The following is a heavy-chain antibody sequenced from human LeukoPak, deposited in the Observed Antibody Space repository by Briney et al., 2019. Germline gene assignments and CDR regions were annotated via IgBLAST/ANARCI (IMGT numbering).Heavy chain of an antibody. CDR3: ARDGYQLLYAWIFDY. Sequence: GGSLRLSRAASGFTFSSYAMHWVRQAPGKGLEWVAVISYDGSNKYYADSVKGRFTISRDNSKNTLYLQMNSLRAEDTAVYYCARDGYQLLYAWIFDYWGQGTLVTVSS. J-gene: IGHJ4*02. CDR2: ISYDGSNK. CDR1: GFTFSSYA. V-gene: IGHV3-30-3*01. D-gene: IGHD2-2*02.